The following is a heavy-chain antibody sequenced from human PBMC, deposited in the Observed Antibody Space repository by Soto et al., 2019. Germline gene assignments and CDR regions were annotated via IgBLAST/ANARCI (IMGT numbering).Heavy chain of an antibody. V-gene: IGHV3-30-3*01. CDR1: GFILSTYA. CDR2: ISYDGNNK. Sequence: QVQLVESGGGVVQPGRSLRLSCAASGFILSTYAMYWVRQAPGKGLEWVAVISYDGNNKYYADSVKGRFTISRDNSKNTLYLQMNSLRAEDTAVYYCARAGCDGGSCYTLVGLRYGMDVWGQGTKVTVSS. D-gene: IGHD2-15*01. CDR3: ARAGCDGGSCYTLVGLRYGMDV. J-gene: IGHJ6*02.